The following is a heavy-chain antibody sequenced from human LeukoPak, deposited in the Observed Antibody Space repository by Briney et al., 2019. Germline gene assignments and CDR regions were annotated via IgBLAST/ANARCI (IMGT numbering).Heavy chain of an antibody. D-gene: IGHD2-21*02. CDR1: GFTFTSYA. CDR3: ARGLFVVVTANTPPWFDY. V-gene: IGHV3-23*01. Sequence: GGSLRLSCAASGFTFTSYAMNWVRQAPGKGLEWVSGISGSAGSTYYADSVKGRFTISRDNAKNSLYLQMNSLRAEDTAVYYCARGLFVVVTANTPPWFDYWGQGTLVTVSS. J-gene: IGHJ4*02. CDR2: ISGSAGST.